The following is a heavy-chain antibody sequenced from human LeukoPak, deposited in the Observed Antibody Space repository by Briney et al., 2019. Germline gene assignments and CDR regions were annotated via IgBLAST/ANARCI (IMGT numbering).Heavy chain of an antibody. J-gene: IGHJ4*02. D-gene: IGHD3-10*01. Sequence: PGRSLRLSCAASGFTFTSYAMHWVRQAPGKGLEWVAVISFAGDIYYYADSVKGRFTISRDNAKNSLYLQMNSLRAEDTAVYYCALWFGELWGQGTLVTVSS. V-gene: IGHV3-30*04. CDR1: GFTFTSYA. CDR3: ALWFGEL. CDR2: ISFAGDIY.